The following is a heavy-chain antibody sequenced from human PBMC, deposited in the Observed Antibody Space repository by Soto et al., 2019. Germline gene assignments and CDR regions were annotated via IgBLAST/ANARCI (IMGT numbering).Heavy chain of an antibody. CDR1: GGSIRRDGSS. V-gene: IGHV4-31*11. CDR2: IYYSGST. Sequence: SETPSLTCAVPGGSIRRDGSSCTGIRQLPGGGLEWIGYIYYSGSTSYNPSLESRASISVDSSENQFSLRLTSVTAADTAVYYCARRAGNRRGYPIESWGQGTLVTVS. CDR3: ARRAGNRRGYPIES. J-gene: IGHJ4*02. D-gene: IGHD1-1*01.